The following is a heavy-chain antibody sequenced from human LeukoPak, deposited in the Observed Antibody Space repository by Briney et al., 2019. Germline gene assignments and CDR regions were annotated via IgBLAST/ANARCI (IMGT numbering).Heavy chain of an antibody. J-gene: IGHJ4*02. CDR2: ISGSGGST. Sequence: GGSLRLSCAASGFTFSSYAMSWVRQAPGKGLEWVSAISGSGGSTYYADSVKGRFTISRDNSKNTLYLQMNSLRAEDTAVYYCATDPLWFGELYADYWGQGTLVTVSS. V-gene: IGHV3-23*01. CDR1: GFTFSSYA. CDR3: ATDPLWFGELYADY. D-gene: IGHD3-10*01.